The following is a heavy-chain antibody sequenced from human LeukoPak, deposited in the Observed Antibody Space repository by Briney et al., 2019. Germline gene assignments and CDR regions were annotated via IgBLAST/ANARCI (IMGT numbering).Heavy chain of an antibody. CDR3: AKDPLGDRGYYDSSGYYGYFDY. CDR1: GFTFSNYG. D-gene: IGHD3-22*01. V-gene: IGHV3-23*01. J-gene: IGHJ4*02. CDR2: ITGSGGST. Sequence: GGSLRLSCAASGFTFSNYGLSWVRQAPGKGLEWVSGITGSGGSTYYADSVKGRFTISRDNSKNTLYLQMNSLRAEDTAVYYCAKDPLGDRGYYDSSGYYGYFDYWGQGTQVTVSS.